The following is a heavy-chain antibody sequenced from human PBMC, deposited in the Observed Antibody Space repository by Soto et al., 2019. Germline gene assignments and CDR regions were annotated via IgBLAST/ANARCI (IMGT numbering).Heavy chain of an antibody. Sequence: SVKVSCKASGGTFSSYTISWVRQAPGQGLEWMGRIIPIFGTANYAQKFQGRVTITADESTSTAYMELSSLRSEDTAVYYCARDGSMRYYDSSGYYYAWFDPWGQGTLVTVSS. CDR3: ARDGSMRYYDSSGYYYAWFDP. V-gene: IGHV1-69*13. J-gene: IGHJ5*02. CDR2: IIPIFGTA. D-gene: IGHD3-22*01. CDR1: GGTFSSYT.